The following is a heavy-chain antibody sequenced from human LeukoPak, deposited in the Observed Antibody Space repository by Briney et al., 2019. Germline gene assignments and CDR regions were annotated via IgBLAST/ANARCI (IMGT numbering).Heavy chain of an antibody. CDR3: ARDKSSSWYGDDYYYMDV. CDR1: GFTFSSYW. D-gene: IGHD6-13*01. Sequence: PGGSLRLSCAASGFTFSSYWMSWVRQAPGKGLEWVANIKQDGSEKYYVDSVKGRFTISRDNAKNSLYLQMNSLRAEDTAVYYCARDKSSSWYGDDYYYMDVWGKGTTVTVSS. CDR2: IKQDGSEK. J-gene: IGHJ6*03. V-gene: IGHV3-7*01.